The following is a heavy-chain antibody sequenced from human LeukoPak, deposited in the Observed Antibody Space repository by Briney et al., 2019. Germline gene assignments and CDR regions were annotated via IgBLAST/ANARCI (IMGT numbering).Heavy chain of an antibody. CDR2: MNPNSGNT. V-gene: IGHV1-8*01. J-gene: IGHJ5*02. CDR1: GYTFTSYD. Sequence: GASVKVSCKASGYTFTSYDINWVRQATGQGLEWVGWMNPNSGNTGYAQKFQGRVTMTKNTSISTAYMELSSLRSEDTAVYYCARGRVAGTGWFDPWGQGTLVTVSS. CDR3: ARGRVAGTGWFDP. D-gene: IGHD6-19*01.